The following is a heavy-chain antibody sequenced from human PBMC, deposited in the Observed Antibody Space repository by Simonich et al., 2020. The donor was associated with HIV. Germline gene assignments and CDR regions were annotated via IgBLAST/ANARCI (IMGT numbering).Heavy chain of an antibody. J-gene: IGHJ3*02. D-gene: IGHD1-26*01. CDR2: VKPTSGGT. Sequence: QVQLVQSGAEVKKPGASVKVSCKASGYTFTDWNIHWVRQAPGQGLEWMGRVKPTSGGTDYLQKFQGRVTMTRDTSITTAYMQLSRLRSDDTAVYYCATHGPGSYSSALDIWGQGTMVTVSS. CDR3: ATHGPGSYSSALDI. V-gene: IGHV1-2*06. CDR1: GYTFTDWN.